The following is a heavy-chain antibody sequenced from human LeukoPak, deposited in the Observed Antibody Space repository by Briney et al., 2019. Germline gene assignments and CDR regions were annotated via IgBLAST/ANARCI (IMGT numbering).Heavy chain of an antibody. D-gene: IGHD3-22*01. CDR1: GGSVSSGSYY. J-gene: IGHJ4*02. CDR3: ARDSSGYYFGLYYFDY. V-gene: IGHV4-61*01. Sequence: SETLSLTCTVSGGSVSSGSYYWSWIRQPPGKGLEWIGYIYYSGSTNYNPSLKSRVTISVDTSKNQFSLKLSSVTAADTAVYYCARDSSGYYFGLYYFDYWGQGTLVTVSS. CDR2: IYYSGST.